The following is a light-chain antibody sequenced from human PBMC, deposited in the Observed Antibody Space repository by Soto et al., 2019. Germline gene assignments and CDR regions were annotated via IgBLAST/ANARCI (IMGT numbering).Light chain of an antibody. CDR3: QQYGSGT. V-gene: IGKV3-20*01. CDR1: QSVNIN. Sequence: EIVMTQSPATLSVSPGERATLSCRASQSVNINLAWYQQKPGQAPRLLIYGASSRATGIPDRFSGSGSGTDFTLTISRLEPEDFAAYYCQQYGSGTFGQGTKVEIK. J-gene: IGKJ1*01. CDR2: GAS.